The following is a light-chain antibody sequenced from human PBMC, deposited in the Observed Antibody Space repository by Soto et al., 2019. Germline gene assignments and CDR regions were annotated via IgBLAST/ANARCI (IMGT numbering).Light chain of an antibody. CDR1: QSLSSTY. Sequence: EVVLTQSPGTLSLSPGERATLSCMASQSLSSTYFAWYQQKPGQAPRLLIYGASIRAAGIPDRFSGSGSGTDFTLTISRLEPEDFAVYYCQQYGSSPVTFGQGTKVDIK. CDR3: QQYGSSPVT. J-gene: IGKJ1*01. CDR2: GAS. V-gene: IGKV3-20*01.